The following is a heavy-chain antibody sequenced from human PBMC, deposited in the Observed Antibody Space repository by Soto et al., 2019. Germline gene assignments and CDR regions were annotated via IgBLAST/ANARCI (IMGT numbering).Heavy chain of an antibody. V-gene: IGHV1-69*08. Sequence: QVQLVQSGAEVKKPGSSVKVSCKASGGTFSSYTISWVRQAPGQGLEWMGRIIHILGIANYAQKFQGRVTVTEDKSTITAYMGLSRMKSEDTAVYYCARDASTLLTAELRGWFEPWIQGTLDTVST. CDR3: ARDASTLLTAELRGWFEP. CDR2: IIHILGIA. J-gene: IGHJ5*02. CDR1: GGTFSSYT. D-gene: IGHD3-9*01.